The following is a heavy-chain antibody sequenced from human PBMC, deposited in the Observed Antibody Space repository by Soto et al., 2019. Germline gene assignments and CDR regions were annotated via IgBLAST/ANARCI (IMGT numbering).Heavy chain of an antibody. D-gene: IGHD2-15*01. CDR2: IIPTFGTA. CDR3: AREVVAKYPVPNGGMDV. J-gene: IGHJ6*02. CDR1: GGTFSSYA. Sequence: SVKVSCKASGGTFSSYAISWVRQAPGQGLEWIGGIIPTFGTANYAQKFQGRVTITADKSTSTAYMELSSLRSEDTAVYYCAREVVAKYPVPNGGMDVGGPVTSDTVS. V-gene: IGHV1-69*06.